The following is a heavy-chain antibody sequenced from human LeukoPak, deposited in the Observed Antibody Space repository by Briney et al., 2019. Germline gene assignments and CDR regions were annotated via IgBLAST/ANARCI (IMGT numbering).Heavy chain of an antibody. CDR1: GFTFSSFG. Sequence: GGSLRLSCAASGFTFSSFGMHWVRQAPGKGLEWVAVISYDGNNKYHADSVKGRFTISRDNSKNTLYLQMNSLRAEDSAVYYCARGSSSGWYGDGYFQHWGQGTLVTVSS. D-gene: IGHD6-19*01. J-gene: IGHJ1*01. V-gene: IGHV3-30*03. CDR3: ARGSSSGWYGDGYFQH. CDR2: ISYDGNNK.